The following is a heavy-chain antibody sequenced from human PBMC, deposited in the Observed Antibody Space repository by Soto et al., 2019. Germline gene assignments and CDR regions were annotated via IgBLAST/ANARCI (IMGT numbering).Heavy chain of an antibody. Sequence: QVQLVESGGGVVQPGRSLRLSCAASGFTFSSYGMHWVRQAPGKGLEWVAVIWYDGSNKYYADSVKGRFTISRDNSKNTLYLQMNSLRAEDTAVYYCARVPSVVAAIDYWGQGTLVTVSS. CDR2: IWYDGSNK. V-gene: IGHV3-33*01. CDR1: GFTFSSYG. J-gene: IGHJ4*02. CDR3: ARVPSVVAAIDY. D-gene: IGHD2-15*01.